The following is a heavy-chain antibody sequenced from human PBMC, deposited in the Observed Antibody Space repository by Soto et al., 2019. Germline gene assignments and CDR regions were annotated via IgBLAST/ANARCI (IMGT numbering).Heavy chain of an antibody. CDR1: GYTFTGYY. V-gene: IGHV1-2*02. Sequence: ASVKVSCKASGYTFTGYYMHWVRQAPGQGLEWMGWINPNSGGTNYAQKVQGRVTMTRDTSISTAYMELSRLRSDDTAVYYCARAPYSRGWYVYWGPGTLVTVSS. CDR2: INPNSGGT. CDR3: ARAPYSRGWYVY. J-gene: IGHJ4*02. D-gene: IGHD6-19*01.